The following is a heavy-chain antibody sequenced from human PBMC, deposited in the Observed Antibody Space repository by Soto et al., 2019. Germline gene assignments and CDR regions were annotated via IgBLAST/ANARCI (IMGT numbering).Heavy chain of an antibody. Sequence: ASVKVSCKASGYTFTSYGISWVRQAPGQGLEWMGWISAYNGNTNYAQKLRGRVTMTTDTSTSTAYMELRSLRSDDTAVYYCARDRKYSSSWYSDWFDPWGQGTLVTVAS. J-gene: IGHJ5*02. CDR3: ARDRKYSSSWYSDWFDP. CDR2: ISAYNGNT. CDR1: GYTFTSYG. V-gene: IGHV1-18*01. D-gene: IGHD6-13*01.